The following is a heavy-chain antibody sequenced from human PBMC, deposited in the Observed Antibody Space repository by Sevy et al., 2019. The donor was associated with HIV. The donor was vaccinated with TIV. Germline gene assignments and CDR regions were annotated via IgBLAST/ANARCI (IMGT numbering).Heavy chain of an antibody. J-gene: IGHJ3*02. CDR3: ARPFGIADDAFDI. V-gene: IGHV3-7*01. D-gene: IGHD6-13*01. CDR1: GLTFSSYW. Sequence: GGSLRLSCAASGLTFSSYWMSWVRQAPGKGLEWVANIKQDGSEKYYVDSVKGRFTISRDNAKNSLYLQMNSLRAEDTAVYYSARPFGIADDAFDIWGQGTMVTVSS. CDR2: IKQDGSEK.